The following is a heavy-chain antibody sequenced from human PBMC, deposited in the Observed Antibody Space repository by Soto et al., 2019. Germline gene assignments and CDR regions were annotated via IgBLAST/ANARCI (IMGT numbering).Heavy chain of an antibody. CDR3: ARGAGYSGYDFNYYYYGMDV. V-gene: IGHV6-1*01. CDR1: GDSVSSNSAA. J-gene: IGHJ6*02. D-gene: IGHD5-12*01. Sequence: SQTLSLTCAISGDSVSSNSAAWNWIRQSPSRGLEWLGRTYYRSKWYNDYAVSVKSRITINPDTSKNQFSLQLNSVTPEDTAVYYFARGAGYSGYDFNYYYYGMDVWGQGTTVTVSS. CDR2: TYYRSKWYN.